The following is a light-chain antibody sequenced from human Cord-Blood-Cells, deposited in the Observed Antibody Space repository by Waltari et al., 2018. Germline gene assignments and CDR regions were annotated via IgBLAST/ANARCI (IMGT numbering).Light chain of an antibody. V-gene: IGLV2-14*01. J-gene: IGLJ3*02. Sequence: QSALTQPASVSGSPGQSITISCAGTSSDVGGYNYVSWYQQHPGKVPKLNIYDESKRPSGVSKRFSGSRSGNTASLTISGLRAEEEADYNCSSQTTSSTWMFGGGTKLTIL. CDR2: DES. CDR3: SSQTTSSTWM. CDR1: SSDVGGYNY.